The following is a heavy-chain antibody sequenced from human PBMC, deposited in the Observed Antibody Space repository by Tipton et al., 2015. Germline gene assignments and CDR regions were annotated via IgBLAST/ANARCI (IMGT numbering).Heavy chain of an antibody. CDR1: GGSIGDYF. J-gene: IGHJ6*02. D-gene: IGHD3-16*01. V-gene: IGHV4-59*03. CDR3: ATHVGGGTVLRLVHGTPYYNSAMDI. CDR2: IYHSGNT. Sequence: LTCTVSGGSIGDYFWTWIRQPPGKGLEWIGYIYHSGNTYYNPSLQSRVTISIDTSMNQFSLKLTSVTAADTAVYYCATHVGGGTVLRLVHGTPYYNSAMDIWGQGTTVTVSS.